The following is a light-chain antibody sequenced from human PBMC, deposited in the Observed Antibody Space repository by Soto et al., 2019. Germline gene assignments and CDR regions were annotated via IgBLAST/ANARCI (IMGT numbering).Light chain of an antibody. CDR3: QQYGSSPWT. Sequence: IVLTQSPVTLSLSPGERATLSCRASQSVSSSYLAWDQQKPGQAPRLLIYGASSRATGIPDRFSGSGSGTDFTLTISRLEPEDFAVYYCQQYGSSPWTFGQGTKVDIK. J-gene: IGKJ1*01. V-gene: IGKV3-20*01. CDR2: GAS. CDR1: QSVSSSY.